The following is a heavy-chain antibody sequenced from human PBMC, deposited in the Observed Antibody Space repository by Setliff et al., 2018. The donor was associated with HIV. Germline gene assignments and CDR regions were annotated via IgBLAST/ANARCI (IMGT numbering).Heavy chain of an antibody. CDR3: AKNLFSSGWSPLDS. Sequence: GGSLRLSCAASGFIFSSFAMHWVRQAPGKGLEWVAVISFDGSNKYYADSVKGRFTISRDDSKNTVYLQMNSLRAEDTAVYYCAKNLFSSGWSPLDSWGQGTLVTVSS. D-gene: IGHD6-13*01. J-gene: IGHJ4*02. CDR1: GFIFSSFA. V-gene: IGHV3-30-3*02. CDR2: ISFDGSNK.